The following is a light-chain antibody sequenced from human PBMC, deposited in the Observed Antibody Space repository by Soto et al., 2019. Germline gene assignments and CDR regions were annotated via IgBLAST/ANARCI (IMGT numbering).Light chain of an antibody. CDR3: QKFGTSSRT. J-gene: IGKJ1*01. CDR1: QSVSSGN. V-gene: IGKV3-20*01. Sequence: EIVLTRPRGTLSLSPGQRATLSCRASQSVSSGNLAWYQQKPGQAPRILIYGASSRATGIPDRFSGSGSGTDFTLTISRLEPEDFAVYYCQKFGTSSRTFGQGTKVDIK. CDR2: GAS.